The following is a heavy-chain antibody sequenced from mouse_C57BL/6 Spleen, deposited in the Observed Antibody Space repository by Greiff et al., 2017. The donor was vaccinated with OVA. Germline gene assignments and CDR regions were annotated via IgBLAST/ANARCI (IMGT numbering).Heavy chain of an antibody. J-gene: IGHJ3*01. D-gene: IGHD1-1*01. CDR1: GFTFSDYY. CDR2: ISNGGGST. CDR3: ARRSYYGSSPFAY. Sequence: EVQLQQSGGGLVQPGGSLKLSCAASGFTFSDYYMYWVRQTPEKRLEWVAYISNGGGSTYYPDTVKGRFTISRDNAKNTLYLQMSRLKSEDTAMYYCARRSYYGSSPFAYWGQGTLVTVSA. V-gene: IGHV5-12*01.